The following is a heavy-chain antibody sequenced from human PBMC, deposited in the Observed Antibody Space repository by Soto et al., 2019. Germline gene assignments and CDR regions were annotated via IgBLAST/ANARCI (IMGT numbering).Heavy chain of an antibody. J-gene: IGHJ6*02. CDR2: IYYSGST. CDR3: ARDELLAAAGTAQFYYYYGMDV. CDR1: GGSVSSGSYY. V-gene: IGHV4-61*01. D-gene: IGHD6-13*01. Sequence: SETLSLTCTVSGGSVSSGSYYWSWIRQPPGKGLEWIGYIYYSGSTNYNPSLKSRVTISVDTSKNQFSLKLSSVTAADTAVYYCARDELLAAAGTAQFYYYYGMDVWGQGTTVTVSS.